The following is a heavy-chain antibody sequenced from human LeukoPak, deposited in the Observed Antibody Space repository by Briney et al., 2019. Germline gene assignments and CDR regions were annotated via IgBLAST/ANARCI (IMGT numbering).Heavy chain of an antibody. V-gene: IGHV3-30*18. CDR3: AKDLGYGMDV. CDR1: GFSFSSYT. Sequence: GGSLRLSCEASGFSFSSYTMHWVRQAPGKGLGWVAVISYDGSNKYYADSVKGRFTISRDNSKNTLYLQMNSLRAEDTAVYYCAKDLGYGMDVWGQGTTVTVSS. J-gene: IGHJ6*02. CDR2: ISYDGSNK.